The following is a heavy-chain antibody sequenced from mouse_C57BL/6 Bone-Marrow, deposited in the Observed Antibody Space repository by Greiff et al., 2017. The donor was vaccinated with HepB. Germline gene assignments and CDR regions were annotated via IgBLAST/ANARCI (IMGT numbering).Heavy chain of an antibody. V-gene: IGHV1-66*01. J-gene: IGHJ1*03. CDR3: ARRGYYGSSWYFDV. D-gene: IGHD1-1*01. CDR1: GYSFTSYY. Sequence: QVQLKQSGPELVKPGASVKISCKASGYSFTSYYIHWVKQRPGQGLEWIGWIYPGSGNTKYNEKFKGKATLTADTSSSTAYMQLSSLTSEDSAVYYCARRGYYGSSWYFDVWGTGTTVTVSS. CDR2: IYPGSGNT.